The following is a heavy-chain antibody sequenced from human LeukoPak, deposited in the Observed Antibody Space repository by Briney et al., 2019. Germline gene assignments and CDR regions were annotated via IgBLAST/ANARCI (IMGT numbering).Heavy chain of an antibody. J-gene: IGHJ3*02. CDR1: GFTFSSYA. CDR3: ARNGFEYLDAFDI. CDR2: ISYDGSNK. Sequence: GGSLRLSCAASGFTFSSYAMHWVRQAPGKGLEWVAVISYDGSNKYYADSVKGRFTISRDNSKNTLYLQMNSLRAEDTAVYYCARNGFEYLDAFDIWGQGTMVTVSS. D-gene: IGHD2-2*02. V-gene: IGHV3-30*04.